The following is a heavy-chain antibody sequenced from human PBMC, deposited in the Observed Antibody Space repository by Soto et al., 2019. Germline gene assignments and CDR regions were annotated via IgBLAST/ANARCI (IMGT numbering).Heavy chain of an antibody. CDR3: ATASSHYDYVWGSYRQNPYYYYGMDV. D-gene: IGHD3-16*02. J-gene: IGHJ6*02. CDR2: FDPDDGET. Sequence: ASVKVSCKVSGYTLTELSMHWVGQAPGKGLEGMGGFDPDDGETTYAQKFQGRVTMTEDTSTDTAYMELSSLRSEDAGVYYCATASSHYDYVWGSYRQNPYYYYGMDVWGQGTTVTVS. V-gene: IGHV1-24*01. CDR1: GYTLTELS.